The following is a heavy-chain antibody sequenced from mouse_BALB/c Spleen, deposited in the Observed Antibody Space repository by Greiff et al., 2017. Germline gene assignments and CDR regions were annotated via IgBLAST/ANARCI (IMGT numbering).Heavy chain of an antibody. CDR2: ISNGGGST. J-gene: IGHJ2*01. CDR3: ARHGVTTEDYFDY. CDR1: GFTFSSYT. Sequence: EVHLVESGGGLVQPGGSLKLSCAASGFTFSSYTMSWVRQTPEKRLEWVAYISNGGGSTYYPDTVKGRFTISRDNAKNTLYLQMSSLKSEDTAMYYCARHGVTTEDYFDYWGQGTTLTVSS. V-gene: IGHV5-12-2*01. D-gene: IGHD1-1*01.